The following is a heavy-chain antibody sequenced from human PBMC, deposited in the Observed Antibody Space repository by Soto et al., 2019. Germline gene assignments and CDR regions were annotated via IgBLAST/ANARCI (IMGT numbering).Heavy chain of an antibody. V-gene: IGHV3-11*05. Sequence: QVQLVESGGGLVEPGGSLRLSCGASGFTFGDYYMTWIRQAPGKGLEWVSYIAGTSYYTNYADSVKGRFIISRDNAKSSLYLQMKSLRAEDTAVYYCARAKSSGRDDAFDIWGQGTVVTVSS. D-gene: IGHD1-26*01. CDR2: IAGTSYYT. CDR3: ARAKSSGRDDAFDI. J-gene: IGHJ3*02. CDR1: GFTFGDYY.